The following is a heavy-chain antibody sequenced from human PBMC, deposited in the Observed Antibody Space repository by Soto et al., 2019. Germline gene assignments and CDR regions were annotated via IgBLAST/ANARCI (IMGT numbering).Heavy chain of an antibody. CDR1: GGSFSGYY. J-gene: IGHJ4*02. CDR3: ARGYRYSGSYRYFDY. V-gene: IGHV4-34*01. D-gene: IGHD1-26*01. CDR2: INHSGST. Sequence: QVQLQQWGAGLLKPSETLSLTCAVYGGSFSGYYWSWIRQPPGKGLEWIGEINHSGSTNYNPSLKSRVTISVDTSENQFSLKLSSVTAADTAVYYCARGYRYSGSYRYFDYWGQGTLVTVSS.